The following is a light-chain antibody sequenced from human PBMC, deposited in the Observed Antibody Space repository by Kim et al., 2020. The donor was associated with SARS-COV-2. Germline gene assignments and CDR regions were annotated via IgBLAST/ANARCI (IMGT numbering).Light chain of an antibody. CDR1: QSVSSSY. V-gene: IGKV3-20*01. J-gene: IGKJ1*01. Sequence: AGERATLSCRASQSVSSSYLAWYQQKPGQAPRLLIYGASSRATGIPDRFSGSGSGTDFTLTISRLEPEDFAVYYCQQYGSSPPWTFGQGTKVDLK. CDR3: QQYGSSPPWT. CDR2: GAS.